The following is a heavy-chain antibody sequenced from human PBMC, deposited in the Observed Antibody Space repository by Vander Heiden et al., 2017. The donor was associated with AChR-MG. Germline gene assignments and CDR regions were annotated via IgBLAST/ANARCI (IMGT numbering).Heavy chain of an antibody. CDR2: ISYDGSNK. CDR3: ATTYGSGSYVYYYYYMDV. CDR1: GFTFSSYA. D-gene: IGHD3-10*01. V-gene: IGHV3-30-3*01. Sequence: QVQLVESGGGVVQPGRSLRLACAASGFTFSSYAMHGGRQAPGKGLEWVAVISYDGSNKYYADSVKGRFTISRDNSKNTLYLQMNSLRAEDTAVYYCATTYGSGSYVYYYYYMDVWGKGTTVTVSS. J-gene: IGHJ6*03.